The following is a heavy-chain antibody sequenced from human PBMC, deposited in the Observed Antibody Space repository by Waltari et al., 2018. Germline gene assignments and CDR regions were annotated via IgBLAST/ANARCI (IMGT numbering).Heavy chain of an antibody. Sequence: QVQLQESGPGLVKPSETLSLTCTASGGSITSYYWIWIRQPPGKGLDFIGYMYYSGSTNYNPSLKSRVAISVDTSKNQFSLKVSSVTAADTAVYYCARGEYYGSRTPDYWGQGTLITVSS. CDR2: MYYSGST. CDR1: GGSITSYY. J-gene: IGHJ4*02. V-gene: IGHV4-59*12. CDR3: ARGEYYGSRTPDY. D-gene: IGHD3-10*01.